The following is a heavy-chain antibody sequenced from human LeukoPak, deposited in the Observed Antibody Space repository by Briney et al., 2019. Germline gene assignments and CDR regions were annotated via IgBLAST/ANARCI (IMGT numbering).Heavy chain of an antibody. J-gene: IGHJ5*02. CDR2: IYSGGNT. CDR3: ATFRGGGDTNYFDP. Sequence: GGSLRLSCAASGFTFDGYGMSWVRQVPGKGLEWVSSIYSGGNTYYADSVKGRFTISRDNSKNTPYLQMNSLSAEDTAIYYCATFRGGGDTNYFDPWGQGTLVTVSS. V-gene: IGHV3-23*03. CDR1: GFTFDGYG. D-gene: IGHD2-21*02.